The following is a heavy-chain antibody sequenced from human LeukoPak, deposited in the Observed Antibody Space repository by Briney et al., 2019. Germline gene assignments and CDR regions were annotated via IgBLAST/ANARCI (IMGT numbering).Heavy chain of an antibody. Sequence: GGSLRLSCAASGFTFSDYPMNWVRQTPGKGLEWVSYISSTGVIYYADSVRGRFSISRDNAMNSVYMQMNSLRAEDTALYYCARDHNWGFDYWGRGTLVTVSP. J-gene: IGHJ4*02. CDR1: GFTFSDYP. D-gene: IGHD7-27*01. V-gene: IGHV3-69-1*01. CDR3: ARDHNWGFDY. CDR2: ISSTGVI.